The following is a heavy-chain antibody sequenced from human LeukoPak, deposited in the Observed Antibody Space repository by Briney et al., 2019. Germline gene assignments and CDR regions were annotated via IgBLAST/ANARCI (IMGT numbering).Heavy chain of an antibody. CDR3: ARHDYGDLFDY. J-gene: IGHJ4*02. CDR1: GGSISSYY. V-gene: IGHV4-59*08. CDR2: IYYSGST. Sequence: SETLSLTCTVSGGSISSYYWSWIRQPPGKGLEWIGYIYYSGSTNYNPSLKSRVTISVDTSKNQFSLKLSSVTAADTAVYYCARHDYGDLFDYWGQGTLVTVSS. D-gene: IGHD4-17*01.